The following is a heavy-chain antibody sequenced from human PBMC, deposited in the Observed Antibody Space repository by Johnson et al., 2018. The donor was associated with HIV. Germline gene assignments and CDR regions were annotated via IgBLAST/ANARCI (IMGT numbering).Heavy chain of an antibody. CDR1: GFTFDDYG. CDR3: ARKVYYYDSSGYSSDAFDI. D-gene: IGHD3-22*01. J-gene: IGHJ3*02. V-gene: IGHV3-20*04. Sequence: VQLVESGGGVVRPGGSLRLSCAASGFTFDDYGMSWVRQAPGKGLEWVSGINWNGGSTGYADSVKGRFTISRDNAKNSLYLQMNSLRAGDTALYYCARKVYYYDSSGYSSDAFDIWGQGTMVTVSS. CDR2: INWNGGST.